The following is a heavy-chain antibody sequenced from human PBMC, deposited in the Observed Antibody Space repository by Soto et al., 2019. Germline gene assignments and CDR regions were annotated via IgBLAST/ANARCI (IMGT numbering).Heavy chain of an antibody. CDR1: GFIVSDNY. D-gene: IGHD3-22*01. Sequence: EVQLVETGGGLVQPGGSLRLSCAASGFIVSDNYMNWVRQAPGKGLEWLSVVYSGSATYYADSVKGRFSISRDNSKNTVFLQMNSLIVEDTAVYYCARGKSGYLTFDYWGQGTLVTVSS. CDR3: ARGKSGYLTFDY. CDR2: VYSGSAT. V-gene: IGHV3-53*02. J-gene: IGHJ4*02.